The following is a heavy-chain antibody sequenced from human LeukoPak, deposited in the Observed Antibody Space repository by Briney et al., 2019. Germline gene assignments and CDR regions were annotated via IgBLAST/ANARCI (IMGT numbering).Heavy chain of an antibody. CDR2: IYSGGST. CDR1: GFTVSSNY. D-gene: IGHD3-10*02. V-gene: IGHV3-66*01. J-gene: IGHJ6*04. CDR3: ARDRSLSMVGGKDV. Sequence: PGGSLRLSCAASGFTVSSNYMSWVRQAPGKGLEWVSVIYSGGSTYYADSVKGRFTISRDNSKNTLYLQMNSLRAEDTAVYYCARDRSLSMVGGKDVWGKGTTVTISS.